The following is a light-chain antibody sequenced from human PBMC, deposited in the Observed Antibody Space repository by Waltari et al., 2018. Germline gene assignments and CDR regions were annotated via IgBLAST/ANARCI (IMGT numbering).Light chain of an antibody. J-gene: IGLJ3*02. CDR3: SSYANSDTWV. CDR1: SSDVGSHNY. Sequence: QSALTQPASVSGSPGQSITISCTGTSSDVGSHNYVSWYQQHPGNAPKPLISDVDKRPSGVSFRFSGSKSGNTASLTISGLQPEDEADYYCSSYANSDTWVFGGGTKLTVL. CDR2: DVD. V-gene: IGLV2-14*03.